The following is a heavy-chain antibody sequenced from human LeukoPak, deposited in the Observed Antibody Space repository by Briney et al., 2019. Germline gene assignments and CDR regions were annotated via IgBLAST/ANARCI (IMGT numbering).Heavy chain of an antibody. D-gene: IGHD3-22*01. J-gene: IGHJ4*02. CDR3: ARAGDSSGYYYDYFDY. CDR2: ISSSGSTI. CDR1: GFTFSSYE. V-gene: IGHV3-48*03. Sequence: GGSLRLSCAASGFTFSSYEMNWVRQAPGKGLEWVSYISSSGSTIYYADSVKGRFTISRDNAKNSLYLQMNSLRAEDTALYYCARAGDSSGYYYDYFDYWGQGTLVTVSS.